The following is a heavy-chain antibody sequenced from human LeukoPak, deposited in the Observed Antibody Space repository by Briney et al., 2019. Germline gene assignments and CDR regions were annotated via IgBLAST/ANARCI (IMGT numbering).Heavy chain of an antibody. J-gene: IGHJ4*02. Sequence: GASLQISCKGSGSIFTSYWISWVRQLPGKGLEWMGRIDPSDSYTNYSPSFQGHVTISSDKSISTAYLHWSSLKASDTAMYYCASPVGDSYGSGLDYWGQGTLVTVSS. CDR2: IDPSDSYT. D-gene: IGHD3-10*01. V-gene: IGHV5-10-1*01. CDR3: ASPVGDSYGSGLDY. CDR1: GSIFTSYW.